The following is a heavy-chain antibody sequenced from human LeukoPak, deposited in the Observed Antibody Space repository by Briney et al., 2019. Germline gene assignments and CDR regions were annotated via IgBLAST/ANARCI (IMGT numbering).Heavy chain of an antibody. J-gene: IGHJ6*03. CDR2: INHSGST. CDR3: ARHVSGVGGGNNYMDV. D-gene: IGHD4-23*01. Sequence: PSETLSLTCAVYGGSFSGYCWSWIRQPPGKGLEWIGEINHSGSTNYNPSLKSRVTISVDTSKNQFSLKLSSVTAADTAVYYCARHVSGVGGGNNYMDVWGKGTTVTISS. V-gene: IGHV4-34*01. CDR1: GGSFSGYC.